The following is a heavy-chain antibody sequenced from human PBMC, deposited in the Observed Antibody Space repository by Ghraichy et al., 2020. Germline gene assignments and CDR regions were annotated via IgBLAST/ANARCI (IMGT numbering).Heavy chain of an antibody. V-gene: IGHV3-21*01. D-gene: IGHD2-2*01. Sequence: GESLNISCAASGFTFSSYSMNWVRQAPGKGLEWVSSISSGSKYISYADSVKGRFTISRDNAKNSLYLQMNTLSAEDTAVYYCATNIQYCSSISCCFDYWGQGTLVTVSS. J-gene: IGHJ4*02. CDR1: GFTFSSYS. CDR3: ATNIQYCSSISCCFDY. CDR2: ISSGSKYI.